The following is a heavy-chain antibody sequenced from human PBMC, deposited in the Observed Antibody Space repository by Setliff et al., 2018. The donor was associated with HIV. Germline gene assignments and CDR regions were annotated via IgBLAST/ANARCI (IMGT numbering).Heavy chain of an antibody. Sequence: KPSETLSLTCTVSGGSISSGSYYWNWIRQPAGKGLEWIGHIYSSGSTNYNPSLKSRVTISVDTSKNQFSLKLSSVTAADTAVYYCASYDILTGYYGHYFDYWGQGTPVTVSS. J-gene: IGHJ4*02. CDR2: IYSSGST. D-gene: IGHD3-9*01. CDR1: GGSISSGSYY. V-gene: IGHV4-61*09. CDR3: ASYDILTGYYGHYFDY.